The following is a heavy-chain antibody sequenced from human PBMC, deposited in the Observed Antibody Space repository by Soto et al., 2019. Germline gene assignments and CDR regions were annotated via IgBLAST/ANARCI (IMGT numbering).Heavy chain of an antibody. Sequence: QVQLQESGPGLVKPSETLSLTCTVSGGSISSYYWSWIRQPAGKGLEWIGRIYTSGSTNYNPSLKSRVTMSVDTSKHQFSLKLSSVTAADTAVYYCARASELDLQRSVAFDIWGQGTMVTVSS. CDR3: ARASELDLQRSVAFDI. CDR1: GGSISSYY. J-gene: IGHJ3*02. D-gene: IGHD1-7*01. V-gene: IGHV4-4*07. CDR2: IYTSGST.